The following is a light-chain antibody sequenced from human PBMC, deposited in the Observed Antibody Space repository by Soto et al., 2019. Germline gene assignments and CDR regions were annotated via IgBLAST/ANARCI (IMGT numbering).Light chain of an antibody. CDR2: GGS. CDR3: QQYGSSPT. CDR1: QSVSSNH. J-gene: IGKJ4*01. V-gene: IGKV3-20*01. Sequence: DIVLTQSPGTLSLSPGERATLSCRASQSVSSNHLAWYQQKPGQAPRLLIYGGSSRATGIPDRFSGSGSGTDFSLTISGLEPEDFAVYSCQQYGSSPTFGGGTKVDI.